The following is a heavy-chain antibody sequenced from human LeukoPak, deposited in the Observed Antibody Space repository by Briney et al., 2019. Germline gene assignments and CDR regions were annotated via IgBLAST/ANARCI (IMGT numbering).Heavy chain of an antibody. J-gene: IGHJ6*02. Sequence: GGSLRLSCVASGFTFSNYAMNWVRQAPGKGLEWVSGVSGGGSSTYYADSVKGRFTISRDNSKNMLYLQMNSLRAEDTAVYYCARGHYGLDVWGQGTTVTVSS. V-gene: IGHV3-23*01. CDR2: VSGGGSST. CDR1: GFTFSNYA. CDR3: ARGHYGLDV.